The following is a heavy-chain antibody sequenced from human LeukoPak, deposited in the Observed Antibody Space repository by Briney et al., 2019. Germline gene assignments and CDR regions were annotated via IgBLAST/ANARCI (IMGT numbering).Heavy chain of an antibody. CDR1: GFTFSSYG. Sequence: PGRSLRLSCAASGFTFSSYGMHWVRQAPGKGLEWVAVIWYDGSNKYYADSVKGRFTISRDNSKNSLYLQMNSLRTEDTALYYCAKVTRGSYYYMDVWGKGTTVTVSS. CDR3: AKVTRGSYYYMDV. CDR2: IWYDGSNK. V-gene: IGHV3-33*03. J-gene: IGHJ6*03. D-gene: IGHD1/OR15-1a*01.